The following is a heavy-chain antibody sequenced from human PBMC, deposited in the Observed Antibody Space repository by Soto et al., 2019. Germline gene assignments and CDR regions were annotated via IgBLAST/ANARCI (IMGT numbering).Heavy chain of an antibody. V-gene: IGHV4-30-4*01. Sequence: QVQLQESGPGLVKPSQTLSLTCTVSGGSTISSDYYWSWVRQPPGKGLEWIGYIHFSGITYYNPSLWSRVTMPVATSKHQFSLTLTSVTAADTAVSYCARWNPTVVLTYFDSWGQGTLVTVSS. J-gene: IGHJ4*02. CDR3: ARWNPTVVLTYFDS. CDR2: IHFSGIT. D-gene: IGHD2-21*02. CDR1: GGSTISSDYY.